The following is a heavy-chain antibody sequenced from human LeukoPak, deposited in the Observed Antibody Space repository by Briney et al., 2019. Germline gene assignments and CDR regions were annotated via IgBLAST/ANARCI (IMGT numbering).Heavy chain of an antibody. D-gene: IGHD1-26*01. Sequence: GGSLRLSCAASGFTFSSYWMIWVRQAPGKGLEWVANIRQDGSEKYYVASVRGRFSISRDNAKNSLYLQMNSLRGEDTAVYYCARDPTTYYYYMDVWGKGTTVTVSS. CDR3: ARDPTTYYYYMDV. CDR1: GFTFSSYW. J-gene: IGHJ6*03. CDR2: IRQDGSEK. V-gene: IGHV3-7*01.